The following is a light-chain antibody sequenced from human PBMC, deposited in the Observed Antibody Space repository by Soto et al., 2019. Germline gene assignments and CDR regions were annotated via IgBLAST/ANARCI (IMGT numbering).Light chain of an antibody. CDR2: DAV. J-gene: IGKJ4*01. CDR1: QSISSY. Sequence: EIVLTQSPATLSLSPGERATLSCRASQSISSYLAWYQQKPGQAPRLLIYDAVIRATGIPARFSGSGSGTDFTLTISSLEPEDFAIYYCHQRSNWLTFGGGTKVEIK. V-gene: IGKV3-11*01. CDR3: HQRSNWLT.